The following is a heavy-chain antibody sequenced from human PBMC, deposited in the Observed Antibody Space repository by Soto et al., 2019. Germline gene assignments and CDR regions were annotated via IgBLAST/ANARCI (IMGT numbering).Heavy chain of an antibody. D-gene: IGHD3-22*01. CDR1: GFTFSSYW. V-gene: IGHV3-7*04. J-gene: IGHJ6*02. CDR2: IKQDGSEK. Sequence: GESLRLSCAASGFTFSSYWMSWVRQAPGKGLEWVANIKQDGSEKYYVDSVKGRFTISRDNAKNSLYLQMNSLRAEDTAVYYCARFYYDSSGYLPSPYYYYYGMDVCGQGTTVTVSS. CDR3: ARFYYDSSGYLPSPYYYYYGMDV.